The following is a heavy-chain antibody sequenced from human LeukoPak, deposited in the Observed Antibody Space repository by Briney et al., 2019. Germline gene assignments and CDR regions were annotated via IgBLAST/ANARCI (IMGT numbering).Heavy chain of an antibody. CDR1: GGSISSGGYS. D-gene: IGHD3-22*01. Sequence: PSQTLSLTCAVSGGSISSGGYSWSWIRQPPGKGLEWIGYIHHSGSTYYNPSLKSRVTISVDRSKNQSSLKLSSVTAADTAVYYCARRAGYDSSGYYFDYWGQGTLVTVSS. CDR2: IHHSGST. J-gene: IGHJ4*02. CDR3: ARRAGYDSSGYYFDY. V-gene: IGHV4-30-2*01.